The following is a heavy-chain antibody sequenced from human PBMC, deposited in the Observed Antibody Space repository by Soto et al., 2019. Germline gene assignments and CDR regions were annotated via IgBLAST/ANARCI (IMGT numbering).Heavy chain of an antibody. D-gene: IGHD4-4*01. V-gene: IGHV4-61*08. Sequence: SETLSLTCTVSGGSVSGGHYWSWIRQPPGKGLEWIGYFHDSGTTNYNPSLKSRVTISVDTSKNQFPLKLSSVIAADTAMYYCSRNSYFDSWGQGTLVTVSS. CDR1: GGSVSGGHY. J-gene: IGHJ4*02. CDR2: FHDSGTT. CDR3: SRNSYFDS.